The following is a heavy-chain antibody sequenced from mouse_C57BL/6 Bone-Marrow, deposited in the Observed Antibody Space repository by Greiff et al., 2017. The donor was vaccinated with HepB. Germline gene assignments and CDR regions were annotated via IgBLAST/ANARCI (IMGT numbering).Heavy chain of an antibody. CDR1: GIDFSRYW. CDR2: INPDSSTI. D-gene: IGHD1-1*01. J-gene: IGHJ1*03. CDR3: ASPIYYYGSSFWYFDV. Sequence: EADGIDFSRYWMSWVRRAPGKGLEWIGEINPDSSTINYAPSLKDKFIISRDNAKNTLYLQMSKVRSEDTALYYCASPIYYYGSSFWYFDVWGTGTTVTVSS. V-gene: IGHV4-1*01.